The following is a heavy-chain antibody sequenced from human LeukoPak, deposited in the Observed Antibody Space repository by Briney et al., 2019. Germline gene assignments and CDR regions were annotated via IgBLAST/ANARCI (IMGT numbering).Heavy chain of an antibody. CDR1: GGSFSGYY. Sequence: SETLSLTCAVYGGSFSGYYWSWIRQPPGKGLEWIGEINHSGSTNYNPSLKSRVTISVDTSKNQFSLKLSSVTAADTAVYYCARGGGPSGYSPTQYFQHWGQGTLVTVSS. D-gene: IGHD3-22*01. V-gene: IGHV4-34*01. CDR2: INHSGST. CDR3: ARGGGPSGYSPTQYFQH. J-gene: IGHJ1*01.